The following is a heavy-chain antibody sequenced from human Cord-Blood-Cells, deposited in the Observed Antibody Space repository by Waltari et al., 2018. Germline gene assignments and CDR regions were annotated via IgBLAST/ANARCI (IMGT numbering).Heavy chain of an antibody. J-gene: IGHJ3*02. D-gene: IGHD6-6*01. CDR2: ISYDGSNK. CDR1: GFTFSSYC. CDR3: AKDLESAARGAFDI. V-gene: IGHV3-30*18. Sequence: QVQLVESGGGVVQPGRFLSLSCAASGFTFSSYCMPWVRQAPGKGLEWVAVISYDGSNKYYADSVKGRFTISRDNSKNTLYLQMNSLRAEDTAVYYCAKDLESAARGAFDIWGQGTMVTVSS.